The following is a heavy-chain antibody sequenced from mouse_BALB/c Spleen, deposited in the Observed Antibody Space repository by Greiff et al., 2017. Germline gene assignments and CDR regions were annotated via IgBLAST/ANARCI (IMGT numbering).Heavy chain of an antibody. CDR1: GYSITSDYA. CDR3: ARANFDY. D-gene: IGHD1-2*01. CDR2: ISYSGST. J-gene: IGHJ2*01. Sequence: VQLQQSGPGLVKPSQSLSLTCTVTGYSITSDYAWNWIRQFPGNKLEWMGYISYSGSTSYNPSLKSRISITRDTSKNQFFLQLNSVTTEDTATYYCARANFDYWGQGTTLTVSS. V-gene: IGHV3-2*02.